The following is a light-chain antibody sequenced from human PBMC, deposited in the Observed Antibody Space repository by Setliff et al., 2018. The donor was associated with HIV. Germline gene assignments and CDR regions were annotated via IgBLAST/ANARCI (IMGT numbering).Light chain of an antibody. V-gene: IGLV2-18*02. CDR1: ISDVGSYNR. CDR3: SSYTSTNTWV. Sequence: QSALTQPPSVYGSPRQAVTISCTGTISDVGSYNRVSWYQQSPGTAPKLMIYEVNYRPSGVPDRFSGSKSGNTASLTISGLQAEDAASYYCSSYTSTNTWVFGTGTKVTVL. J-gene: IGLJ1*01. CDR2: EVN.